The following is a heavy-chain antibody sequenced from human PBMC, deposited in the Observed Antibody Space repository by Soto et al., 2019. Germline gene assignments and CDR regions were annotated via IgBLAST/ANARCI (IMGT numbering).Heavy chain of an antibody. CDR2: IIPIFGTA. D-gene: IGHD2-2*01. CDR3: ARDSNVVGVPAATYYYYGMDV. CDR1: GGTFSSYA. V-gene: IGHV1-69*13. J-gene: IGHJ6*02. Sequence: SVKVSCKASGGTFSSYAISWVRQAPGQGLEWMGGIIPIFGTANYAQKFQGRVTITADESTSTAYMELSSLRSEDTAVYYCARDSNVVGVPAATYYYYGMDVWGQGTKVTVSS.